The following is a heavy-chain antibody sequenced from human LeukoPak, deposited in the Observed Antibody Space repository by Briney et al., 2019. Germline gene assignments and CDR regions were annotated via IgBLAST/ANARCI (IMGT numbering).Heavy chain of an antibody. Sequence: GGSLRLSCAASGLTFSDYSMNWVRQAPGKGLEWVSSISSGGTYTNYADSVKGRFTVSRDNAKNLLYLQMNSLRADDTAMYYCASPHYFDNWGQGTLVTVSS. CDR1: GLTFSDYS. J-gene: IGHJ4*02. CDR3: ASPHYFDN. V-gene: IGHV3-21*01. CDR2: ISSGGTYT.